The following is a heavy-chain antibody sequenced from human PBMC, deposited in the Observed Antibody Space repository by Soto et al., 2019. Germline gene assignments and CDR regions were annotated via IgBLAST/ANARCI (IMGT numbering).Heavy chain of an antibody. D-gene: IGHD1-1*01. CDR1: GXTFSTYA. CDR3: AHPRGYGVFDAYNI. V-gene: IGHV3-23*01. Sequence: GSLRLSCAASGXTFSTYAMSWVRQAPGKGLEWVSSLSAGGGSTYYADSVKGRFIISRDNSINTLYLQMNSLRTEDTAVYYCAHPRGYGVFDAYNIWGLGAMGTVSS. J-gene: IGHJ3*02. CDR2: LSAGGGST.